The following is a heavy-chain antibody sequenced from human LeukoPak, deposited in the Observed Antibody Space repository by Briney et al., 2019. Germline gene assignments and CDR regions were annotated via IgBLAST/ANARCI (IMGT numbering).Heavy chain of an antibody. Sequence: PSQTLSLTCTVSGGSITSGSSYWSWIRQPAGKGLEWIGRIYYSGSTYYNPSLKSRVTIPVDTSKNQFSLKLSSVTAADTAVYYCARDRWELPNWFDPWGQGTLVTVSS. J-gene: IGHJ5*02. D-gene: IGHD1-26*01. CDR3: ARDRWELPNWFDP. CDR2: IYYSGST. CDR1: GGSITSGSSY. V-gene: IGHV4-61*02.